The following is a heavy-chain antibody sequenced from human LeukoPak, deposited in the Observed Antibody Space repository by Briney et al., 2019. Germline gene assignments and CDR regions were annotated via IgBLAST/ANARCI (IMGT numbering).Heavy chain of an antibody. CDR3: AKDEFVASDFTGAFDI. CDR2: VSWNSGSI. V-gene: IGHV3-9*03. D-gene: IGHD2-8*02. CDR1: GFTFDDYA. Sequence: GRSLRLSCAASGFTFDDYAMHWVRQAPGKGLEWVSGVSWNSGSIGYADSVKGRFTISRDNAKNSLYLQTNSLRGEDMALYYCAKDEFVASDFTGAFDIWGQGTMVTVSS. J-gene: IGHJ3*02.